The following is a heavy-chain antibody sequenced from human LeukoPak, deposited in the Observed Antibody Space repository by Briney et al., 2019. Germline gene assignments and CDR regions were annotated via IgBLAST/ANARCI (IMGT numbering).Heavy chain of an antibody. CDR2: ISGSGGTT. D-gene: IGHD3-9*01. CDR1: GFTFSSYA. Sequence: GGSLRLSCAASGFTFSSYAMTWVRQAPGQGLEWVSAISGSGGTTYYADSVRGRFTISRDNSKNTLDLQMNSLRAEDTALYYCAKGLINDWSALEYWGQGTLVTVSS. CDR3: AKGLINDWSALEY. V-gene: IGHV3-23*01. J-gene: IGHJ4*02.